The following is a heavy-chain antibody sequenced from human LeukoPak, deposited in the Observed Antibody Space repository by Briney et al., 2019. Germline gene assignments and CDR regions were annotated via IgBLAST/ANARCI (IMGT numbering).Heavy chain of an antibody. CDR1: GFTLSSYG. Sequence: PGRSLRLSCAASGFTLSSYGMHWVREAPGKGLEWVAVIWYDGSNTYYADSVKGRFTIPRDNSKNTLYLQMNSLRAEDTAVYYCARDVSRSWYVFDYWGQGTLVTVSS. CDR2: IWYDGSNT. J-gene: IGHJ4*02. D-gene: IGHD6-13*01. V-gene: IGHV3-33*01. CDR3: ARDVSRSWYVFDY.